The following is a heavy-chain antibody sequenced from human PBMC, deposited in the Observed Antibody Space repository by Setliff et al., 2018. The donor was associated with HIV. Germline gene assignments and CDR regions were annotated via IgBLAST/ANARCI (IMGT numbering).Heavy chain of an antibody. CDR1: GFTFSSYW. Sequence: PGGSLRLSCAASGFTFSSYWMHWVRQAPGKGLVWVSRLNTDGSSTKYADSVKGRFTISRDNAKNTLYLQMNSLRAEDTAVYYCAKYSSGWTPYSYMDVWGKGTTVTVSS. CDR3: AKYSSGWTPYSYMDV. V-gene: IGHV3-74*03. D-gene: IGHD6-19*01. CDR2: LNTDGSST. J-gene: IGHJ6*03.